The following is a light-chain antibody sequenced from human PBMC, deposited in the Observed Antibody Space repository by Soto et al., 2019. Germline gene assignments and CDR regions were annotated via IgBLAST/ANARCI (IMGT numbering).Light chain of an antibody. J-gene: IGKJ5*01. CDR1: QSLSSW. Sequence: IQMTQSPSTLSASVGGRVTITCRASQSLSSWLAWYQQKPGKAPNLLIYAASSLQSGVPSRFSGSGSGTEFTLTISSLQPEDFATYYCHQLNSYPLTFGQGTRLEI. CDR2: AAS. CDR3: HQLNSYPLT. V-gene: IGKV1-5*01.